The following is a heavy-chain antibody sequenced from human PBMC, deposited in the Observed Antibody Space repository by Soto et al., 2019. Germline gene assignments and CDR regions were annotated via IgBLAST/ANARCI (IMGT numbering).Heavy chain of an antibody. V-gene: IGHV3-23*01. J-gene: IGHJ4*02. CDR3: AKDSRLAYYYGSGSYYFDY. D-gene: IGHD3-10*01. CDR1: GFTFSSYA. CDR2: ISGSGGST. Sequence: PGGSLRLSCAASGFTFSSYAMSWVRQAPGKGLEWVSAISGSGGSTYYADSVKGRFTISRDNSKNTLYLQMNSLRAEDTAVYYCAKDSRLAYYYGSGSYYFDYWGQGTLVTVSS.